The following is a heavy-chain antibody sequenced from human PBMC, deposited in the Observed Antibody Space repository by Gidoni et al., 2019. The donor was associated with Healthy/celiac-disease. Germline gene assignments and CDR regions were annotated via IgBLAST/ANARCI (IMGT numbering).Heavy chain of an antibody. Sequence: QVQLVQSGAEVKKPGASVKVSCKASGYTFTGYYMHWVRQAPGQGLEWMGWINPNSGGTNYAQKFQGRVTMTRDTSISTAYMELSRLRSDDTAVYYCARGVSAVSLPYSGYDMIDYWGQGTLVTVSS. CDR1: GYTFTGYY. V-gene: IGHV1-2*02. D-gene: IGHD5-12*01. J-gene: IGHJ4*02. CDR3: ARGVSAVSLPYSGYDMIDY. CDR2: INPNSGGT.